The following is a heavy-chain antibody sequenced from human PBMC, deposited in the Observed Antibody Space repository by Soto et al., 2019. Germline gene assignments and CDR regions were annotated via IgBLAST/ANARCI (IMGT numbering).Heavy chain of an antibody. D-gene: IGHD5-12*01. CDR3: AREAWLQGAKYYFDY. CDR2: ISSSSSYI. V-gene: IGHV3-21*01. CDR1: GFTFSSYS. J-gene: IGHJ4*02. Sequence: PGGSLRLSCAASGFTFSSYSMNWVRQAPGKGLEWVSSISSSSSYIYYADSVKGRFTISRDNAKNSLYLQMNSLRAEDTAVYYCAREAWLQGAKYYFDYWGQGTLVTVSS.